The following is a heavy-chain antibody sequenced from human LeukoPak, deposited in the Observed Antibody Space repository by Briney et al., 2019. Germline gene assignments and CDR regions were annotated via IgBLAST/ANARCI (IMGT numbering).Heavy chain of an antibody. CDR3: ARDEVDTAMVTTEYYYGMDV. Sequence: GGSLRLCCAASGFTFSDYYMSWSRQAPGKGLEWVSYISSSGSTIYYADSVKGRFTISRDNAKNSLYLQMNSLRAEDTAVYYCARDEVDTAMVTTEYYYGMDVWGQGTTVTVSS. D-gene: IGHD5-18*01. CDR1: GFTFSDYY. V-gene: IGHV3-11*01. J-gene: IGHJ6*02. CDR2: ISSSGSTI.